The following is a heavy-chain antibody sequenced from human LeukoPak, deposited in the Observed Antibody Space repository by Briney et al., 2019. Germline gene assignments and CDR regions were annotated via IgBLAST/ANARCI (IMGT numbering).Heavy chain of an antibody. Sequence: SVKDSCKASGGTFSSYAISWVRQAPGQGLEWMGGIIPIFGTANYAQKFQGRVTITADESTSTAYMELSSLRSEDTAVYYCARGASYCSGGSCYSGPFDYWGQGTLVTVSS. D-gene: IGHD2-15*01. CDR3: ARGASYCSGGSCYSGPFDY. CDR1: GGTFSSYA. CDR2: IIPIFGTA. V-gene: IGHV1-69*13. J-gene: IGHJ4*02.